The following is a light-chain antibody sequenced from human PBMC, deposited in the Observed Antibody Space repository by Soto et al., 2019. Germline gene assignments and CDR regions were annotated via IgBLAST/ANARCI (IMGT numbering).Light chain of an antibody. Sequence: DIQMTQSPSTLSASVGERVTITCRASQSISSWLAWYQQKPGKAPKLLSYDASSLESGVPSRFSGSGSGTEFALTISSLQPDDFATYYCQRYNSYWAFGQGTKVDIK. CDR3: QRYNSYWA. J-gene: IGKJ1*01. CDR2: DAS. CDR1: QSISSW. V-gene: IGKV1-5*01.